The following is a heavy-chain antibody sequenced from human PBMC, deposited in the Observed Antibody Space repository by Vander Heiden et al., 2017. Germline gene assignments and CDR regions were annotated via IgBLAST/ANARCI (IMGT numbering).Heavy chain of an antibody. J-gene: IGHJ4*02. CDR3: TVGITSFRVVTSLDY. D-gene: IGHD3-3*01. CDR1: GFTFGDYA. CDR2: IRSKAYGGTT. Sequence: EVQLVESGGGLVKPGRSLRLSCTAYGFTFGDYAMSWFRQAPGKVLEWVGFIRSKAYGGTTEYAASGKGRFTISRDDSKSIAYLQMNSLKTEDTAVYYCTVGITSFRVVTSLDYWGQGTLVTVSS. V-gene: IGHV3-49*05.